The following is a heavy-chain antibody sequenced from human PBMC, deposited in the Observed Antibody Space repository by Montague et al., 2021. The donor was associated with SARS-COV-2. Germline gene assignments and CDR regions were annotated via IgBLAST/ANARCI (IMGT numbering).Heavy chain of an antibody. J-gene: IGHJ6*02. D-gene: IGHD4-11*01. CDR3: ARHLRVTTVTSHMYHYAMDV. V-gene: IGHV4-59*08. CDR2: IYYSGST. CDR1: GDSISNYS. Sequence: SETLSLTCSVSGDSISNYSWSWIRQSPGKGLERIGYIYYSGSTNYNPSLTSRVTISVDTSKNQVFLKLTSVTAADTAVYYCARHLRVTTVTSHMYHYAMDVWGQGTTVTVSS.